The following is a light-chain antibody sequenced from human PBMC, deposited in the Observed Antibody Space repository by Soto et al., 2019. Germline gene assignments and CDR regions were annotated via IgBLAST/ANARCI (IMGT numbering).Light chain of an antibody. CDR2: KAS. Sequence: DIQLTQSPSTLSASVGDRVTITCRASQSINGWLAWYQQKLGKAPKVLMYKASSLESGVPSRFSGSGSGTEFTLTISSLQPDDFATYYCQQYNSYPITFGQGTRLEIK. CDR3: QQYNSYPIT. CDR1: QSINGW. V-gene: IGKV1-5*03. J-gene: IGKJ5*01.